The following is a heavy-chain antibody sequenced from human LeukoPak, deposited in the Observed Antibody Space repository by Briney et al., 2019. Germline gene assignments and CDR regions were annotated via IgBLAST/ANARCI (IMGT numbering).Heavy chain of an antibody. D-gene: IGHD1-26*01. CDR2: ISSNGGST. Sequence: GGSLRLSCAASGFTFSSYAMHWVRQAPGKGLEYVSAISSNGGSTYYANSVKGRFTISRDNSKNTLYLQMGSLRAEDMAVYYCARAGSGSYFGPYPFDIWGQGTMVTVSS. CDR1: GFTFSSYA. J-gene: IGHJ3*02. CDR3: ARAGSGSYFGPYPFDI. V-gene: IGHV3-64*01.